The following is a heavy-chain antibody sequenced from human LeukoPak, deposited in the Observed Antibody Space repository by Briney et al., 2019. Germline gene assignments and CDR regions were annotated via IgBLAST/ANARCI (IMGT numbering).Heavy chain of an antibody. J-gene: IGHJ6*02. D-gene: IGHD3-10*01. V-gene: IGHV1-69*13. Sequence: ASVKVSCKASGGTFSSYAISWVRQAPGQGLEWMGGIIPIFGTANYAQKFQGRVTITADESTSTAYMELSSLRSEDTAVYYCAREECYGSGTYKIDYYYGMDVWGQGTTVTVSS. CDR3: AREECYGSGTYKIDYYYGMDV. CDR1: GGTFSSYA. CDR2: IIPIFGTA.